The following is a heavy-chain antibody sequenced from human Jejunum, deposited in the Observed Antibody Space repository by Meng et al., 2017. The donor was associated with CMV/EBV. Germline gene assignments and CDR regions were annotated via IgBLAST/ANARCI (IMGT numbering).Heavy chain of an antibody. J-gene: IGHJ6*02. V-gene: IGHV3-48*03. CDR2: ISKSDATK. CDR3: ARDSTGSSYVGYYYYGMDV. D-gene: IGHD4-23*01. Sequence: SNYEMNGVRQAPGKGLEWVSYISKSDATKHYAPSVKGRFTISRDNAKNSLYLELSDLRVEDTAVYFCARDSTGSSYVGYYYYGMDVWGQGTKVTVSS. CDR1: SNYE.